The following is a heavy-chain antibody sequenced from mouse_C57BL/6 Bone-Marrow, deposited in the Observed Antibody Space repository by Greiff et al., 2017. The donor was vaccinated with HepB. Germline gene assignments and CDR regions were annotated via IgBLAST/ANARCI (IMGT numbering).Heavy chain of an antibody. V-gene: IGHV1-81*01. CDR2: IYPRSGNT. J-gene: IGHJ4*01. Sequence: QVHVKQSGAELARPGASVKLSCKASGYTFTSYGISWVKQRTGQGLEWIGEIYPRSGNTYYNEKFKGKATLTADKSSSTAYMELRSLTSEDSAVYFCARSPITTVVGDYAMDYWGQGTSVTVSS. CDR1: GYTFTSYG. CDR3: ARSPITTVVGDYAMDY. D-gene: IGHD1-1*01.